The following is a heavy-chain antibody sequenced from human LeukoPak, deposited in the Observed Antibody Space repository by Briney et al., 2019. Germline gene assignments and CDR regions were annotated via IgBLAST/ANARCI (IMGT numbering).Heavy chain of an antibody. CDR2: ISYDGSNK. J-gene: IGHJ4*02. Sequence: PGGSLRLSCAASGFTFSSYGMHWVRQAPGKGLEWVAVISYDGSNKYYADSVKGRFTISRDNSKNTLCLQMNSLRAEDTAVYYCAKDGLWSGYYYFDYWGQGTLVTVSS. V-gene: IGHV3-30*18. CDR1: GFTFSSYG. CDR3: AKDGLWSGYYYFDY. D-gene: IGHD3-3*01.